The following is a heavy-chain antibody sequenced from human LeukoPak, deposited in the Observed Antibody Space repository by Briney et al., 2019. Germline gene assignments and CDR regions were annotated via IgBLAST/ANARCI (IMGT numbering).Heavy chain of an antibody. D-gene: IGHD4/OR15-4a*01. Sequence: PGGSLRLSCAASGFTFSIYAMNWVRQAPGKGLEWISYINSGSSDIHYAESVKGRFIMSRDNAKNSLFLQLNSLRAEDTAVYYCARDSYQPGLIDFWGQGTLVTVPS. CDR2: INSGSSDI. J-gene: IGHJ4*02. CDR1: GFTFSIYA. CDR3: ARDSYQPGLIDF. V-gene: IGHV3-21*05.